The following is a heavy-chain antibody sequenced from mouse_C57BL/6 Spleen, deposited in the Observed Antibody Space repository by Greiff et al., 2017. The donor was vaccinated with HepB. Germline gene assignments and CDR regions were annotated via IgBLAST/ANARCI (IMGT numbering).Heavy chain of an antibody. J-gene: IGHJ2*01. Sequence: QVQLKQPGAELVMPGASVKLSCKASGYTFTSYWMHWVKQRPGQGLEWIGEIDPSDSYTNYNQKFKGKSTLTVDKSSSTAYMQLSSLTSEDSAVYYCARSQFSYFDYWGQGTTLTVSS. CDR1: GYTFTSYW. CDR2: IDPSDSYT. CDR3: ARSQFSYFDY. V-gene: IGHV1-69*01.